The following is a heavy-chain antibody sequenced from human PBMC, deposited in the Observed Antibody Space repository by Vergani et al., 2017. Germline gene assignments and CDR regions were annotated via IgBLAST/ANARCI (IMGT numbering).Heavy chain of an antibody. Sequence: QVQLVESGGGVVQPGRSLRLSCAASGFTFSSYAMHWVRQAPGKGLEWVAVISYDGSNKYYADSVKGRFTISRDNSKNTLYLQMNSLRDEDTAVYYCAKWGYDTVEEGFQHWGQGTLVTVSS. CDR2: ISYDGSNK. D-gene: IGHD3-22*01. V-gene: IGHV3-30-3*02. CDR3: AKWGYDTVEEGFQH. J-gene: IGHJ1*01. CDR1: GFTFSSYA.